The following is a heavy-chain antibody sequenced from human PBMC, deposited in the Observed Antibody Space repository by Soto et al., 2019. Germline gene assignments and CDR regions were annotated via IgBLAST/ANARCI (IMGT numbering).Heavy chain of an antibody. Sequence: QVQLVQSGAEVKKPGSPLRASCTASGDTFNFYTISWVRQVPGQGPEWMGRIIPMLGRSNYAQKFQGRVTIMADKSTSTVYMNLSGLTSEDTAVYYCATNYGSGSTHFDYWGQGTLVTVSS. J-gene: IGHJ4*02. V-gene: IGHV1-69*02. CDR3: ATNYGSGSTHFDY. CDR2: IIPMLGRS. D-gene: IGHD3-10*01. CDR1: GDTFNFYT.